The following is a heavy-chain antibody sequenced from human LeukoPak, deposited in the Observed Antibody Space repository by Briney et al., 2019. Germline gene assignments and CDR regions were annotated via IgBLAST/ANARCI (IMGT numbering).Heavy chain of an antibody. CDR1: GGSISTYY. Sequence: PSETLSLTCTVSGGSISTYYWSWIRQPPGKGLEWIGYIYYSGSTNYNPSLQSRVTMSVDTSKNQFSLKMSSVTAADTAVYYCARRGYGYDDYWGQGTLVTVSS. J-gene: IGHJ4*02. CDR2: IYYSGST. D-gene: IGHD5-18*01. CDR3: ARRGYGYDDY. V-gene: IGHV4-59*01.